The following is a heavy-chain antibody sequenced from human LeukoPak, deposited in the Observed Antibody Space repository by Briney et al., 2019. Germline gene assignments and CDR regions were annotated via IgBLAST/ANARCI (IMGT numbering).Heavy chain of an antibody. V-gene: IGHV3-48*04. CDR2: ISSSSSTI. D-gene: IGHD2-15*01. CDR3: ARDCCSGEREGFDY. Sequence: GGSLRLSCAASGFTFSSYSMNWVRQAPGKGLEWASYISSSSSTIYYADSVKGRFTISRDNAKNSLYLQMNSLRAEDTAVYYCARDCCSGEREGFDYWGQGTLVTVSS. J-gene: IGHJ4*02. CDR1: GFTFSSYS.